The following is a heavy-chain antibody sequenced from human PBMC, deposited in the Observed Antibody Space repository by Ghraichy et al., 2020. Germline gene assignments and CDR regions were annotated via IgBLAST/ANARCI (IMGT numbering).Heavy chain of an antibody. CDR1: GGSISNYH. D-gene: IGHD2-15*01. CDR2: IYYTGTT. V-gene: IGHV4-59*08. J-gene: IGHJ4*02. CDR3: ASSGGKTSPEAH. Sequence: SETLSLTCSISGGSISNYHWSWIRQPPGKGVEWIGYIYYTGTTNYNPSLKSRVTISVDTSKNHFSLTLTSVTAADTAVYYCASSGGKTSPEAHRGQGTLVTVAS.